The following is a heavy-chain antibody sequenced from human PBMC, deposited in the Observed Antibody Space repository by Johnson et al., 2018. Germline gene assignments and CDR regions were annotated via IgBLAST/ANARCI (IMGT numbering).Heavy chain of an antibody. Sequence: QVQLQESGGGVVQPGRSLRLSCAASGFTFSSYVMHWVRQAPGKGLEWVAVIWYDGSNKYYADSVKGRFTISRDNSKNTLYLQMNSLRAEDTAVYYCARGSGSPTPDAFDIWGQGTMVTVSS. D-gene: IGHD3-22*01. CDR3: ARGSGSPTPDAFDI. J-gene: IGHJ3*02. CDR1: GFTFSSYV. V-gene: IGHV3-33*01. CDR2: IWYDGSNK.